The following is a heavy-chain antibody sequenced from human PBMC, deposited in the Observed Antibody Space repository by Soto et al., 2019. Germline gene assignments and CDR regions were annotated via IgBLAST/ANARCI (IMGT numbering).Heavy chain of an antibody. CDR2: INAGNGNT. CDR1: GYTFTSYA. V-gene: IGHV1-3*01. Sequence: QVQLVQSGAEVKKPGASVKVSCKASGYTFTSYAMHWVRQAPGQRLEWMGWINAGNGNTKYSQKFQGRVTITRDTSASTAYMELSSLSSEDTAVYYCARGYCSSTSCYAGYFDYWGQGTLVTVSS. J-gene: IGHJ4*02. D-gene: IGHD2-2*01. CDR3: ARGYCSSTSCYAGYFDY.